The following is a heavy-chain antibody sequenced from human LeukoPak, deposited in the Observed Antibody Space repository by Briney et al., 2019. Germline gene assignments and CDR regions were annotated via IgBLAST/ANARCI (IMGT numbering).Heavy chain of an antibody. CDR3: ARHNAHCSSTSCYTFGAFDI. CDR1: GFTVSSNY. CDR2: IYSGGST. D-gene: IGHD2-2*02. Sequence: GGSLRLSCAASGFTVSSNYMSWVHQAPGKGLEWVSVIYSGGSTYYADSMKGRFTISRDNSKNTLYLQMNSLRAEDTAVYYCARHNAHCSSTSCYTFGAFDIWAKGKWSPSLQ. V-gene: IGHV3-53*01. J-gene: IGHJ3*02.